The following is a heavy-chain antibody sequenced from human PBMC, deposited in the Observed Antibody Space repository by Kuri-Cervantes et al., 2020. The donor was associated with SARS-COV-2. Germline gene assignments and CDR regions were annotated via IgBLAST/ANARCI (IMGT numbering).Heavy chain of an antibody. J-gene: IGHJ4*02. CDR2: ISPIFGTA. D-gene: IGHD3-22*01. Sequence: SVKVSCKASGGTFSSYTISWVRQAPGQGLEWMGGISPIFGTANYAQKFQGRVTITADKSTSTAYMELSSLRSEDTAVYYCSHYYDSSGYYYDYWGQGTLVTVSS. CDR1: GGTFSSYT. CDR3: SHYYDSSGYYYDY. V-gene: IGHV1-69*06.